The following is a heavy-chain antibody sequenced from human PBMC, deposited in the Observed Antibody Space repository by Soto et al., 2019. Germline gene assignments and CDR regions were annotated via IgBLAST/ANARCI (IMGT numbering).Heavy chain of an antibody. D-gene: IGHD6-19*01. J-gene: IGHJ6*02. Sequence: QVQLVQSGAEVKKPGASVKVSCKASGYTFSSYGITWVRQAPGQGLEWMGWISAYNGNTNYAQKLQGRGTMTTDTXXSXAXXELRSLRSDDTAVYYCAKVRGIPVAGTYYYYGMDVWGQGTTVTVSS. CDR1: GYTFSSYG. CDR2: ISAYNGNT. V-gene: IGHV1-18*01. CDR3: AKVRGIPVAGTYYYYGMDV.